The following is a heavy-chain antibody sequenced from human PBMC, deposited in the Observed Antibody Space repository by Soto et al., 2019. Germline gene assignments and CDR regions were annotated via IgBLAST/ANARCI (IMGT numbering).Heavy chain of an antibody. CDR2: ISSSGSTI. CDR1: GFTFSSYE. J-gene: IGHJ4*02. V-gene: IGHV3-48*03. D-gene: IGHD5-18*01. CDR3: ARLSAGIQLSRTDY. Sequence: EVQLVESGGGLVQPGGSLRLSCAASGFTFSSYEMNWVRQAPGKGLEWVSYISSSGSTIYYADSVKGRFTISRDNAKNSLYLQMNSLRAGDTAVYNWARLSAGIQLSRTDYWGQGTLVTVSS.